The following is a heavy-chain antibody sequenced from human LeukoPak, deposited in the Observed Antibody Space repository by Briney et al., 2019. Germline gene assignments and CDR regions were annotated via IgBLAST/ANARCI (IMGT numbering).Heavy chain of an antibody. V-gene: IGHV1-2*02. Sequence: GASVKVSCKASGYTFTGYYMHWVRQAPGQGLEWMVWINPNSGGTNYAQKFQGRVTMTRDTSISTAYMELSTLRSDDTAVYYCARVNYYDSSGFDEAYFDYWGQGTLVTVSS. CDR3: ARVNYYDSSGFDEAYFDY. CDR1: GYTFTGYY. J-gene: IGHJ4*02. CDR2: INPNSGGT. D-gene: IGHD3-22*01.